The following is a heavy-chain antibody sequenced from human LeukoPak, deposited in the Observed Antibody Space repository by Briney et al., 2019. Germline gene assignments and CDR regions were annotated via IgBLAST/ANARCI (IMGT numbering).Heavy chain of an antibody. D-gene: IGHD6-19*01. CDR2: VGHDGSTK. CDR1: GFTFSSYG. Sequence: GGSLRLSCAASGFTFSSYGMHWVRQAPGKGLEWVAFVGHDGSTKYYADSVKGRFTISRDNSKNTLYLQMNSLRAEDTALYDCARAAHTVAGIVYWGQGTLVTVSS. CDR3: ARAAHTVAGIVY. V-gene: IGHV3-30*02. J-gene: IGHJ4*02.